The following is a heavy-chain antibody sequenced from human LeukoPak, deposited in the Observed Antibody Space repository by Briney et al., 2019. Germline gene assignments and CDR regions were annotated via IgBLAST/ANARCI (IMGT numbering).Heavy chain of an antibody. CDR3: ATVGGRYSPLGY. CDR1: GFTFSSYG. V-gene: IGHV3-33*01. D-gene: IGHD3-16*02. J-gene: IGHJ4*02. Sequence: AGRSLRLSCAASGFTFSSYGMHWVRQAPGKGLEWVAVIWYDGSNKYYADSVKGRFTISRDNSKNTLYLQMTSLRAEDTAVYYCATVGGRYSPLGYWGQGTLVTVSS. CDR2: IWYDGSNK.